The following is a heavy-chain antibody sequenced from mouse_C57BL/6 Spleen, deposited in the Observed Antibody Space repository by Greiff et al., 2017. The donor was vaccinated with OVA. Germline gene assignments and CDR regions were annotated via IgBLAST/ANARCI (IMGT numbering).Heavy chain of an antibody. CDR2: IYPSDSET. D-gene: IGHD1-1*01. CDR1: GYTFTSYW. Sequence: VQLQQPGAELVRPGSSVKLSCKASGYTFTSYWMDWVKQRPGQGLEWIGNIYPSDSETHYNQKFKDKATLTVDKSSSTAYMQLSSLTSEDSAVYYCAREGDGSFDYWGQGTTLTVSS. J-gene: IGHJ2*01. V-gene: IGHV1-61*01. CDR3: AREGDGSFDY.